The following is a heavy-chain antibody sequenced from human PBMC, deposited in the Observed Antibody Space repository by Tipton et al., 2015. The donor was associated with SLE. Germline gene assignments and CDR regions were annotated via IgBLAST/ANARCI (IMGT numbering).Heavy chain of an antibody. V-gene: IGHV4-59*08. CDR3: ARLPSIHSGGYYYGMDV. D-gene: IGHD3-22*01. J-gene: IGHJ6*02. CDR1: GDSISNHY. CDR2: IYYSGST. Sequence: TLSLTCTFSGDSISNHYWSWIRQPPGKGLEWIGYIYYSGSTNYNPSLKSRVTISVDTSKNQFSLKLSSVTAADTAVYYCARLPSIHSGGYYYGMDVWGQGTTVTVSS.